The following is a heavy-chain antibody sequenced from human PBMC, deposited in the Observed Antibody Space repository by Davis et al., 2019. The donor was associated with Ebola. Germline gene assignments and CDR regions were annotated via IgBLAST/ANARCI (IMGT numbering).Heavy chain of an antibody. CDR2: INHSGST. Sequence: SETLSLTCAVYGGSFSGYYWSWIRQPPGKGLEWIGEINHSGSTNYNPSLKSRVTISVDTSKNQFSLKLSSVTAADTAVYYCARGGGIWGFGPWGQGTLVTVSS. V-gene: IGHV4-34*01. D-gene: IGHD2/OR15-2a*01. J-gene: IGHJ5*02. CDR1: GGSFSGYY. CDR3: ARGGGIWGFGP.